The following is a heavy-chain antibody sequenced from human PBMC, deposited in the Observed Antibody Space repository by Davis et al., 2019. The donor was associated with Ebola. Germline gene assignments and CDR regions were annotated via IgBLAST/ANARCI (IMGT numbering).Heavy chain of an antibody. D-gene: IGHD3-10*01. V-gene: IGHV3-23*01. CDR2: ISASGGST. J-gene: IGHJ4*02. Sequence: GSLRLSCPASGFTFGTYDMSWVRQAPGQGLEWVSGISASGGSTYYADSVKGRFTVSRDNSKNTLYLQMNSLRGEDTAVYYCAKDTIITMVQGVIITLPDYWGQGTLVTVSS. CDR3: AKDTIITMVQGVIITLPDY. CDR1: GFTFGTYD.